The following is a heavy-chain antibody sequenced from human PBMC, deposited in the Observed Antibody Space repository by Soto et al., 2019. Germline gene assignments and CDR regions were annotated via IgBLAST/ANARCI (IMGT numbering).Heavy chain of an antibody. Sequence: LVKVSCKASGGTFSSYAISWVRQAPGQGLEWMGGIIPIFGTANYAQKFQGRVTITADESTSTAYMELNSLRSEDTAVYYCARAGPSLYSSSGNWFDPWGQGTLVTVSS. CDR2: IIPIFGTA. V-gene: IGHV1-69*13. J-gene: IGHJ5*02. CDR1: GGTFSSYA. CDR3: ARAGPSLYSSSGNWFDP. D-gene: IGHD6-6*01.